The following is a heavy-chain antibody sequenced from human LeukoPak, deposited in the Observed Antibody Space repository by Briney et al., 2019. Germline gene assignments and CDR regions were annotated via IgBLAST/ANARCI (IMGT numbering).Heavy chain of an antibody. V-gene: IGHV4-39*01. CDR2: IYYSGRT. CDR1: GGYISTSNYY. J-gene: IGHJ4*02. D-gene: IGHD3-16*01. Sequence: PSETLSLTCSVSGGYISTSNYYWGWIRQPPGKRLEWIGTIYYSGRTYYNPSLQSRVTISLDTSQNQLSLQVRSVTVVVTAVYYCARFFYYDASLPPYWGQGTLVTGSS. CDR3: ARFFYYDASLPPY.